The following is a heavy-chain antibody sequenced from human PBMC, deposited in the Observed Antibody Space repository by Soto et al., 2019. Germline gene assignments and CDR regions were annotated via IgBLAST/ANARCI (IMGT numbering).Heavy chain of an antibody. Sequence: VKVSDQTSAYTFSNCGSTWVRQAPRQPLEWLGWISLYKDGTNYAQKVQGRVSMTTDTSTTTAYMELRSLRSDDTAVYYCARVVPGAEAWFGPWGQGTLVTVSS. CDR3: ARVVPGAEAWFGP. CDR1: AYTFSNCG. CDR2: ISLYKDGT. V-gene: IGHV1-18*01. J-gene: IGHJ5*02. D-gene: IGHD2-2*01.